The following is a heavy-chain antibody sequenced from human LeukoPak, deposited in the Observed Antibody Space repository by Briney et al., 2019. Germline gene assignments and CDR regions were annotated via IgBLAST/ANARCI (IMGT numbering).Heavy chain of an antibody. V-gene: IGHV3-23*01. CDR2: ISGSGGST. D-gene: IGHD3-10*01. J-gene: IGHJ1*01. CDR3: AKNSRIDFGYFQH. CDR1: GFTFSSYA. Sequence: GGSLRLSCAASGFTFSSYAMSWVRQAPGKGLEWVSAISGSGGSTYYADSVKGRFTISRDNSKNTLYLQMNDLRAEDTAVYYCAKNSRIDFGYFQHWGQGTLVTVSS.